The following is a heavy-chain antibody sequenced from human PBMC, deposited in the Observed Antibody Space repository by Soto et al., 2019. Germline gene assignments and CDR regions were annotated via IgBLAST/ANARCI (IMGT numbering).Heavy chain of an antibody. D-gene: IGHD4-17*01. CDR3: ASTANDYGDYGYFDY. CDR1: GGSISSYY. CDR2: IYYSGST. J-gene: IGHJ4*02. Sequence: SKTLSLTCTVSGGSISSYYWSWIRQPPGKGLEWIGYIYYSGSTNYNPSLKSRVTISVDTSKNQFSLKLSSVTAADTAVYYCASTANDYGDYGYFDYWGQGTLVTVSS. V-gene: IGHV4-59*01.